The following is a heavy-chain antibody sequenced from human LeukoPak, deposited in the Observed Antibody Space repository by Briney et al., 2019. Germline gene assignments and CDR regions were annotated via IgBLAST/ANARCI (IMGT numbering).Heavy chain of an antibody. J-gene: IGHJ6*03. Sequence: GGSLRLSCAASGFTFSNAWMSWVRQAPGKGLEWVSVIYSGGSTYYADSVKGRFTISRDNSKNTLYLQMNSLRAEDTAVYYCARSGRVTVYYYMDVWGKGTTVTVSS. CDR3: ARSGRVTVYYYMDV. CDR1: GFTFSNAW. D-gene: IGHD1-26*01. CDR2: IYSGGST. V-gene: IGHV3-66*02.